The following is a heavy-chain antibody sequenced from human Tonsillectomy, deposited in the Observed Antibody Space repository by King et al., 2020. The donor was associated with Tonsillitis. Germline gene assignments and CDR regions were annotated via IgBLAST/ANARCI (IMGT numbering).Heavy chain of an antibody. Sequence: VQLVESGGGLVQPGGSLRLSCAASGFTFSSYAMSWVRQAPGKGLEWVSVIYSAVSSTYFGDSVKGRFTISRDNSKNTVYLQMNRLRAEDTAVYYCAKVRPNERSGSYYHLFFDYGRQGTLVTVSS. J-gene: IGHJ4*02. CDR3: AKVRPNERSGSYYHLFFDY. CDR2: IYSAVSST. V-gene: IGHV3-23*03. CDR1: GFTFSSYA. D-gene: IGHD3-10*01.